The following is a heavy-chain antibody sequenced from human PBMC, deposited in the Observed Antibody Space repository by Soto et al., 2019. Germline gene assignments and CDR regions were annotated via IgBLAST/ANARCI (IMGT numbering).Heavy chain of an antibody. CDR3: AKEGDLIGYNYGSCFDY. CDR1: GFTFSSYA. V-gene: IGHV3-23*01. J-gene: IGHJ4*02. Sequence: GGSLRLSCAASGFTFSSYAMGWVRQGPGKGLEWVSAITGSGGSTYYADSVKGRFTISRDNSKNTLYLQMNSLRAEDTAVYYCAKEGDLIGYNYGSCFDYWGQGTLVTVSS. D-gene: IGHD5-18*01. CDR2: ITGSGGST.